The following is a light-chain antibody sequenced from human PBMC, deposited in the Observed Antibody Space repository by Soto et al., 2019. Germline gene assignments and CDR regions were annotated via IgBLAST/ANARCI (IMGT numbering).Light chain of an antibody. CDR1: QSVAANY. Sequence: EVVLTQSPGALSLSPGERATLSCRASQSVAANYLAWYQQKRGQAPRLLIYGASSRATGIPDRFSGSGSGTNLNLTIRSLQAEDGAVYYCQQYYNTPRTFG. CDR3: QQYYNTPRT. J-gene: IGKJ1*01. V-gene: IGKV3-20*01. CDR2: GAS.